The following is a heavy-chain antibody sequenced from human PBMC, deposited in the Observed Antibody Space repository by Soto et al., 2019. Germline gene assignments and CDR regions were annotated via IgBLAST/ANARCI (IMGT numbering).Heavy chain of an antibody. CDR3: ARDAESGSYSGY. D-gene: IGHD1-26*01. CDR1: GYTFSSYG. V-gene: IGHV1-18*01. Sequence: ASVKVSCKASGYTFSSYGINWVRQAPGQGLEWTGWISAYNGNTNYAQKLQGRVTMTTDTSTSTVYMELRSLRSDDTAVYYCARDAESGSYSGYWGQGTLVTVSS. J-gene: IGHJ4*02. CDR2: ISAYNGNT.